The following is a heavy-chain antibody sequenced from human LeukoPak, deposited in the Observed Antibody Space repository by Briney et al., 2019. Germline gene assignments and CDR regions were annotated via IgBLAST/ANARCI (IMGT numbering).Heavy chain of an antibody. V-gene: IGHV3-30-3*01. Sequence: GGSLRLSCAASGFAFSSYAMHWVRQAPGKGLEWVAVISYDGSNKYYADSVKGRFTISRDNSKNTLYLQMNSLRAEDTAVYYCAKGGAVAGARHFDYWGQGTLVTVSS. CDR3: AKGGAVAGARHFDY. CDR2: ISYDGSNK. CDR1: GFAFSSYA. J-gene: IGHJ4*02. D-gene: IGHD6-19*01.